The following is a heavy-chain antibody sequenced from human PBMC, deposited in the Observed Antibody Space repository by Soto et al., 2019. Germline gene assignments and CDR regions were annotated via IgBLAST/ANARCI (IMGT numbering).Heavy chain of an antibody. CDR2: ISSSGDRQ. CDR3: ARTPAAMITDRYNWFDA. J-gene: IGHJ5*02. CDR1: GFTFRDYA. V-gene: IGHV3-30-3*01. Sequence: GGSLRLSCVAAGFTFRDYAMHWARRIPGKGLEWVAVISSSGDRQQYAESVKGRFTISRDNSQNTLYLQVSSLTSDDSAVFHCARTPAAMITDRYNWFDAWGPGTQVTVS. D-gene: IGHD3-16*01.